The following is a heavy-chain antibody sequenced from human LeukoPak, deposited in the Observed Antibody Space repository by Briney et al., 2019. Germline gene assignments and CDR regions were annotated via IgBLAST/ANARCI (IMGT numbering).Heavy chain of an antibody. V-gene: IGHV1-69*01. J-gene: IGHJ4*02. D-gene: IGHD6-13*01. CDR1: GGTFSSYA. Sequence: GASVKVSRKASGGTFSSYAISWVRQAPGQGLEWMGGIIPIFGTANYAQKFQGRVTITADESTSTAYMELSSLRSEDTAVYYCARDDGIGSSSPHFDYWGQGTLVTVSS. CDR3: ARDDGIGSSSPHFDY. CDR2: IIPIFGTA.